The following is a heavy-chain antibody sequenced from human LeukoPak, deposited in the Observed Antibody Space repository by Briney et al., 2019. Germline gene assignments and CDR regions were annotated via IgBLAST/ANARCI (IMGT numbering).Heavy chain of an antibody. CDR1: GFTFSSYW. Sequence: PGGSLRLSCAASGFTFSSYWMSWVRQAPGKGLEWIGNIHYSGSTYYSPSLKNRVTISVDTSKNQFSLKLNSVTAADTAVYYCARHYGPWGQGTLVTVSS. CDR3: ARHYGP. CDR2: IHYSGST. J-gene: IGHJ5*02. V-gene: IGHV4-39*01. D-gene: IGHD3-10*01.